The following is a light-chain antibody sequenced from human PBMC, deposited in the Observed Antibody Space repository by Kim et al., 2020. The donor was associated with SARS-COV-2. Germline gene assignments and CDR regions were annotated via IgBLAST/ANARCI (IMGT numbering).Light chain of an antibody. CDR2: GSS. Sequence: SVSPGERATLSCRASQSISSDLAWYQQKAGQGPRLLIYGSSTRATGVPARFSGSASGTEFSLTISSLQSEDFAVYYCQQYENWPPTFGGGTKLEI. CDR1: QSISSD. CDR3: QQYENWPPT. V-gene: IGKV3-15*01. J-gene: IGKJ4*01.